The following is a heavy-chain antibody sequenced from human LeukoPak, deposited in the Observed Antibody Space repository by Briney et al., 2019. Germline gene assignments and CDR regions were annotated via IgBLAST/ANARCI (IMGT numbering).Heavy chain of an antibody. CDR3: ARSYYGDYYMDV. CDR2: IIPIFGTA. J-gene: IGHJ6*03. D-gene: IGHD4-17*01. Sequence: SVRVSCKASGGTFSSYAINWVRQAPGQGLEWMGRIIPIFGTANYAQKFQGRVTITTDESTSTAYMELSSLRSEDTAVYYCARSYYGDYYMDVWGKGTTVTVSS. V-gene: IGHV1-69*05. CDR1: GGTFSSYA.